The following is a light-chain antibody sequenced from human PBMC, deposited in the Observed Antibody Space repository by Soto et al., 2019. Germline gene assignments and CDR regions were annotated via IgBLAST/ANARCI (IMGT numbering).Light chain of an antibody. J-gene: IGKJ3*01. CDR2: DAS. V-gene: IGKV3-11*01. CDR3: QQRSNWPLP. Sequence: EIVLTQSPATLSLSPGERATLSCRASQSVSSYLAWYQQKPGQAPRLLIYDASNRATGIPARFRGSGSGTDFTLTISSLEPEDFAVYYCQQRSNWPLPFGPGTKVDIK. CDR1: QSVSSY.